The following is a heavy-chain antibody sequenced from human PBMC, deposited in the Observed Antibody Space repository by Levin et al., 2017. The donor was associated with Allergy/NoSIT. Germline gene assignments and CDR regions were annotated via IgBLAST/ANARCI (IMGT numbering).Heavy chain of an antibody. V-gene: IGHV4-39*01. Sequence: SETLSLTCTVSGGSISSSSYYWGWIRQPPGKGLEWIGSIYYSGSTYYNPSLKSRVTISVDTSKNQFSLKLSSVTAADTAVYYRARLAPDIVATMRRNYYYYMDVWGKGTTVTVSS. D-gene: IGHD5-12*01. CDR1: GGSISSSSYY. CDR2: IYYSGST. J-gene: IGHJ6*03. CDR3: ARLAPDIVATMRRNYYYYMDV.